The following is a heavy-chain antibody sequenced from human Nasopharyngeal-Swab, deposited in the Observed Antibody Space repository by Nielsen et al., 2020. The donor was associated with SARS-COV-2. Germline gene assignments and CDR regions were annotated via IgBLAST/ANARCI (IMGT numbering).Heavy chain of an antibody. CDR1: GGSISSSSYY. J-gene: IGHJ3*02. V-gene: IGHV4-39*07. D-gene: IGHD2-21*02. CDR2: IYYSGST. CDR3: ARTVVVVTAIHGGDAVDI. Sequence: SETLSLTCTVSGGSISSSSYYWGWIRQPPGKGLAWIGSIYYSGSTYYNPSLKSRVTISVDTAKNQFSLKLSSVTAADTAVYYCARTVVVVTAIHGGDAVDIWGQGTMVTVSS.